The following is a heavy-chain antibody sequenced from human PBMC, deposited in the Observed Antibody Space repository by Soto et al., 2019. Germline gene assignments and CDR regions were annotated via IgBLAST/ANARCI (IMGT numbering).Heavy chain of an antibody. CDR1: GGSISSYY. CDR2: IYTSGST. D-gene: IGHD3-3*01. Sequence: SETLSLTCTVSGGSISSYYWSWIRQPAGKGLEWIGRIYTSGSTNYNPSLKSRVTMSVDTSKNQLSLKLSSVTAADTAVYYCAREELTIFGVVISGYGMDVWGQGTTVTVSS. V-gene: IGHV4-4*07. CDR3: AREELTIFGVVISGYGMDV. J-gene: IGHJ6*02.